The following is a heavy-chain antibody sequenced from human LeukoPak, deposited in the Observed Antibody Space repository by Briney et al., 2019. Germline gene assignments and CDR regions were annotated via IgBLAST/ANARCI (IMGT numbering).Heavy chain of an antibody. CDR3: AKDRPNFHENSGHYYRRDGDS. Sequence: GGSLRLSRQASGFTFYMYAMSWVRQAPGKGLELDASMCGTAGCTFYPDSVKGRFTISRDNSKNVLYLRMNSLTAEDTAIYYCAKDRPNFHENSGHYYRRDGDSWGQGTLVTVSS. D-gene: IGHD3-22*01. CDR2: MCGTAGCT. CDR1: GFTFYMYA. V-gene: IGHV3-23*01. J-gene: IGHJ5*01.